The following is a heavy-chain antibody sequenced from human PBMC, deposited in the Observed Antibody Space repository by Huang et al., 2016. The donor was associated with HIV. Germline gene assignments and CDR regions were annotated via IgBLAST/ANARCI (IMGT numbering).Heavy chain of an antibody. V-gene: IGHV1-18*01. J-gene: IGHJ3*01. CDR3: ARDTYYTDIWKRNDASFL. Sequence: QVQLVQSGGEVKQPGASVRVSCKASGYDFGSCGMSWVRQAPGQGLEGLGWIGSDSRDTRTAQKFQGRVTMTTDRSATTTYMELRSLRYDDTAVYYCARDTYYTDIWKRNDASFLWGQGTMITVYS. CDR2: IGSDSRDT. D-gene: IGHD3-22*01. CDR1: GYDFGSCG.